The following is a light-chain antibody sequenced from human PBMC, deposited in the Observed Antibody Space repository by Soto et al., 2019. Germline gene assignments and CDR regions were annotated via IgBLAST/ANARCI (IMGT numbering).Light chain of an antibody. J-gene: IGKJ1*01. Sequence: VVMTQSPTILSVSPVERATLSCRASQSVSSNLAWYQQKPGQAPRLLIYDASNRATGIPARFSGSGSGTDFTLTISSLEPEDFAVYYCQQRSNWPLTWTFGQGTKVDIK. CDR2: DAS. CDR3: QQRSNWPLTWT. CDR1: QSVSSN. V-gene: IGKV3-11*01.